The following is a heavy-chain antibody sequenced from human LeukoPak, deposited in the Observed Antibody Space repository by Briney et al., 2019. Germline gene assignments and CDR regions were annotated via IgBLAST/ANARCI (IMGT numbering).Heavy chain of an antibody. D-gene: IGHD6-13*01. CDR3: ARDGSSSGHDAFDI. Sequence: PGGSLRLSCAASGFTLDDYGMSWVRQAPGKGLEWVSGINWNGGSTGYADSVKGRFTISRDNAKNSLYLQMNSLRAEDTALYYCARDGSSSGHDAFDIWGQGTMVTVSS. V-gene: IGHV3-20*04. CDR1: GFTLDDYG. CDR2: INWNGGST. J-gene: IGHJ3*02.